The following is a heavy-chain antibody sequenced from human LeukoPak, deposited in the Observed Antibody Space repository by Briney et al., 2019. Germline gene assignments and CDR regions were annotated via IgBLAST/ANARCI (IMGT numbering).Heavy chain of an antibody. CDR3: ARAESMALYFLY. CDR2: VSTYNGDT. CDR1: GYTFTDFG. V-gene: IGHV1-18*01. J-gene: IGHJ1*01. Sequence: ASEKVSCKASGYTFTDFGFIWVRQAPGQGLEWMGGVSTYNGDTDYAKKFQDRVTMTTESSTQTTFMELRNLRSDDTAVYYCARAESMALYFLYWGQGTLVSVSS. D-gene: IGHD1-14*01.